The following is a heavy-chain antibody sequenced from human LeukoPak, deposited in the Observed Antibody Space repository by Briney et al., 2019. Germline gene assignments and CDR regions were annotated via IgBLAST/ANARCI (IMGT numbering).Heavy chain of an antibody. D-gene: IGHD6-6*01. CDR1: GYTFTCYY. J-gene: IGHJ4*02. V-gene: IGHV1-2*02. CDR2: INPNSGGT. Sequence: ASVKVSCKASGYTFTCYYMHWVRQAPGQGLEWMGWINPNSGGTNYAQKFQGRVTMTRDTSISTAYMELSRLRSDDTAVYYCARASIAARRYDYWGQGTLVTVSS. CDR3: ARASIAARRYDY.